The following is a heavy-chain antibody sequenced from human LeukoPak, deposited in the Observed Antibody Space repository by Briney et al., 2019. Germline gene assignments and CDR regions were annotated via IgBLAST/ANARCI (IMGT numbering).Heavy chain of an antibody. CDR2: IYPGDSDA. Sequence: GESLKISCKGSGYSFTSYWIGWVRQMPGEGLKWMGIIYPGDSDARYSPSFQGQVTISADKSISTAYLQWSSLKASDTAMYYCARRRDLYSGSYYPFDYWGQGTLVTVSS. CDR3: ARRRDLYSGSYYPFDY. D-gene: IGHD1-26*01. CDR1: GYSFTSYW. V-gene: IGHV5-51*01. J-gene: IGHJ4*02.